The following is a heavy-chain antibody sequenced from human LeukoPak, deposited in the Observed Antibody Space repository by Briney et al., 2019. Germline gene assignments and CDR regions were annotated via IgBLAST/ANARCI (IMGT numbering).Heavy chain of an antibody. V-gene: IGHV3-23*01. Sequence: GGSLRLSCAASGFTFSSYAMSWVRQAPGKGLEWVSVISGSGDNTYYADSVKGRLTISRDNSKNTLYLQMNGLRGEDTAVYYCTRDYGDYVLAYWGQGTLVTVSS. CDR2: ISGSGDNT. CDR1: GFTFSSYA. D-gene: IGHD4-17*01. J-gene: IGHJ4*02. CDR3: TRDYGDYVLAY.